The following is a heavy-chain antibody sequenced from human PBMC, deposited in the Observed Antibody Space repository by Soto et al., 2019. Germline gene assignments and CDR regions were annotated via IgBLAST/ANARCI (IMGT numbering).Heavy chain of an antibody. CDR2: ISYDGSNK. Sequence: QVQLVESGGGVVQPGRSLRLSCAASGFTFSSYAMHWVRQAPGKGLAWVAVISYDGSNKYYADSVKGRFTISRDNSKNTLYLQMNSLRAEDTAVYYCARGAYYDSSGSPTRWGQGTLVTVSS. CDR3: ARGAYYDSSGSPTR. V-gene: IGHV3-30-3*01. CDR1: GFTFSSYA. J-gene: IGHJ1*01. D-gene: IGHD3-22*01.